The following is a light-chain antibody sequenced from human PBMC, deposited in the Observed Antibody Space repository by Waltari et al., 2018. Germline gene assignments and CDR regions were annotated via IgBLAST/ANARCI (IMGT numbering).Light chain of an antibody. CDR1: QSVGTF. V-gene: IGKV3-20*01. CDR3: QHYVRLPVT. CDR2: GPS. J-gene: IGKJ1*01. Sequence: IVLTQSPGTLSLSPGERATLSFRASQSVGTFLVWYQQKPGQAPRLLIRGPSTRATGTPDRFSGSGSGTDFSLTISRLEHEDFAMYYCQHYVRLPVTFGQGTKVEI.